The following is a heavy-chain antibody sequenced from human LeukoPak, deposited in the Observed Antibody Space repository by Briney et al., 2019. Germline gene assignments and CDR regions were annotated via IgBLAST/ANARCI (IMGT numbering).Heavy chain of an antibody. Sequence: ASVKLSCKASGYTFTSYGISWVRHAPGQGLGWMGWISAYNGNTNYVQKLQGRVTMTIDTSTSKVYMELRSLRSDDTAVYYCARTLLGIDYGSGSYDFDYWGQGTLVTVSS. D-gene: IGHD3-10*01. J-gene: IGHJ4*02. CDR1: GYTFTSYG. V-gene: IGHV1-18*01. CDR2: ISAYNGNT. CDR3: ARTLLGIDYGSGSYDFDY.